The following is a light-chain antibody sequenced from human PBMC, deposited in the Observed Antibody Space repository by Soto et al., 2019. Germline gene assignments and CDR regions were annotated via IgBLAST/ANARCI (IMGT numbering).Light chain of an antibody. J-gene: IGLJ2*01. V-gene: IGLV2-14*01. CDR3: SSYTSSSTLV. CDR2: EVS. Sequence: QSALAQPASWSGSPGQSITISCTGTISDVGGYNYVSWYQQHPGKAPKLMIYEVSNRPSGVSNRFSGSKSGNTASLTISGLQAEDEADYYCSSYTSSSTLVFGGRTKVTVL. CDR1: ISDVGGYNY.